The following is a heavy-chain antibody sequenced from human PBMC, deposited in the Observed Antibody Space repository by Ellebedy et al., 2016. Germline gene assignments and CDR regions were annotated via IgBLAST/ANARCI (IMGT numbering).Heavy chain of an antibody. V-gene: IGHV1-18*01. CDR1: GYTFTSYD. D-gene: IGHD6-19*01. Sequence: ASVKVSXXASGYTFTSYDISWVRQAPGQGLEWMGWISAYNGNTNYAQKLQGRVTMTTDTSTSTAYMELRSLRSDDTAVYYCARELAVAGFDYWGQGTLVTVSS. CDR3: ARELAVAGFDY. CDR2: ISAYNGNT. J-gene: IGHJ4*02.